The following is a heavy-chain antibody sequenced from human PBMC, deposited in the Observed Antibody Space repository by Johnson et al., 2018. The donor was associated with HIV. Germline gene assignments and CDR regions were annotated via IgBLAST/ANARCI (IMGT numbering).Heavy chain of an antibody. CDR2: LYSGGDI. J-gene: IGHJ3*02. V-gene: IGHV3-66*01. CDR1: GLTLSDNY. D-gene: IGHD2-21*02. Sequence: VQLVESGGGLVQPGGSLRLPCAASGLTLSDNYMRWVRQAPGKGLEWVAVLYSGGDIYYADSVKGSFIIPRDNSKSTLYLQLNRLRAEDTGIYYCARGGGAYCGGDCLRTFDIWGQVTMVTVSP. CDR3: ARGGGAYCGGDCLRTFDI.